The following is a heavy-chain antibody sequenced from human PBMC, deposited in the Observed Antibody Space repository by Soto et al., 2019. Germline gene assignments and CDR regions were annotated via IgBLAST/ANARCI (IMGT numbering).Heavy chain of an antibody. D-gene: IGHD3-16*01. CDR2: IYWDDYK. V-gene: IGHV2-5*02. CDR1: GFSLSTSGVG. Sequence: QITLKESGPALVKPTQTLTLTCTFSGFSLSTSGVGVGWIRQPPGEALEWLALIYWDDYKHFSPSLESRLTIPKDTSKNQVVLTMTNMDPVDTATFSCVHKGGGDRILDYWGQGTLVTVSS. CDR3: VHKGGGDRILDY. J-gene: IGHJ4*02.